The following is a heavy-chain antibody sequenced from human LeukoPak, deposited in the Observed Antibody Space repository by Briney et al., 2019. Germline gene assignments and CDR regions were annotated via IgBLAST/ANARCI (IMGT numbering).Heavy chain of an antibody. J-gene: IGHJ4*02. CDR2: INHSGST. Sequence: SETLSLTCAVYGGSFSGYYWSWIRQPPGKGLEWIGEINHSGSTNYNPSLKSRVTISVDTFKNQFSLKLSSVTAADTAVYYCARSKGHYGSGSYNYWGQGTLVTVSS. CDR1: GGSFSGYY. V-gene: IGHV4-34*01. CDR3: ARSKGHYGSGSYNY. D-gene: IGHD3-10*01.